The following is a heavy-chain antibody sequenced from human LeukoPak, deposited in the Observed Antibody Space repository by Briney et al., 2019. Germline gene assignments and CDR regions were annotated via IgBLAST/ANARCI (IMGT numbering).Heavy chain of an antibody. D-gene: IGHD6-13*01. CDR1: GDSISGYY. V-gene: IGHV4-59*13. J-gene: IGHJ6*03. Sequence: SGTLSLTCIVSGDSISGYYWSWIRQPPGKGLEWIGNIYSSGSTNYNSSLKGRVSISLEASRSRFSLRLRSVTAADTAMYYCARDRGPYSTSLYYYYYMDVWGKGTTVTVSS. CDR3: ARDRGPYSTSLYYYYYMDV. CDR2: IYSSGST.